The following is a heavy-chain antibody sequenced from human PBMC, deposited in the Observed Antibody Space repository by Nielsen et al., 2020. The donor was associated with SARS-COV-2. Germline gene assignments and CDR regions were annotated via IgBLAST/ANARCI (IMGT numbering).Heavy chain of an antibody. CDR3: ARGGYTAGFDY. D-gene: IGHD5-18*01. CDR1: GYTTTNYY. V-gene: IGHV1-46*01. CDR2: INPNTGST. J-gene: IGHJ4*02. Sequence: ASVKVSCKASGYTTTNYYMHWVRQAPGQGLEWMGVINPNTGSTNYAQKFQGRLTMTRDTSTSTVYMELSSLGSEDTAVYYCARGGYTAGFDYWGQGTLVTVSS.